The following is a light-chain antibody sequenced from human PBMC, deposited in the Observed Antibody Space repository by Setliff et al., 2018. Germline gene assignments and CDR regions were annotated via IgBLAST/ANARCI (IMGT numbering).Light chain of an antibody. V-gene: IGLV1-44*01. CDR2: NNY. Sequence: QSVLSQPPSASGTPGQRVTISCSGSSSNIGVNVVNWYQHLPGTSPKLLIYNNYQRPSGVPDRFSGSKSGSSASLAISGLQSEGEADYYCAVWDNGLKGYVFGTGTKV. CDR1: SSNIGVNV. CDR3: AVWDNGLKGYV. J-gene: IGLJ1*01.